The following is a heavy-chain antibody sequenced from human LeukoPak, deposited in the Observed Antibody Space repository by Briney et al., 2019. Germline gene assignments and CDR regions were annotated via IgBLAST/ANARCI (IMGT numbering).Heavy chain of an antibody. D-gene: IGHD4-17*01. CDR3: ARDRSPYSGYGDLVGY. Sequence: GGSLRLSCAASGFTFGSYAMHWVRQAPGKGLEWVAVISYDGSNKYYADSVKGRFTISRDNSKNTLYLQMNSLRAEDTAVYYCARDRSPYSGYGDLVGYWGQGTLVTVSS. V-gene: IGHV3-30-3*01. CDR1: GFTFGSYA. CDR2: ISYDGSNK. J-gene: IGHJ4*02.